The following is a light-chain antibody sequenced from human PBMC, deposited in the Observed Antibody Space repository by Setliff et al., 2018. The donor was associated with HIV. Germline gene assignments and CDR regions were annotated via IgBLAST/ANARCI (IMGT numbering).Light chain of an antibody. V-gene: IGLV2-14*03. J-gene: IGLJ1*01. CDR1: SSDFGGYNY. Sequence: QSVLTQPASVSGSPGQSITISCTGASSDFGGYNYVSWYEQHPGKAPKLMIYDVSKRPSGVSNRFSGSKSGNTASLTISGLQAEDEADYYCSSYTSRNTYVFGTGTKATVL. CDR2: DVS. CDR3: SSYTSRNTYV.